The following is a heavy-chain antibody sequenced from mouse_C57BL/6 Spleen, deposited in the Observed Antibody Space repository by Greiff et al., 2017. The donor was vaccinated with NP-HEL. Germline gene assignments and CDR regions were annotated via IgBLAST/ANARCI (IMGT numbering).Heavy chain of an antibody. D-gene: IGHD4-1*01. Sequence: EVHLVESGGGLVQPGGSLSLSCAASGFTFTYYYMSWVRQPPGKALEWLGFIRNKANGYTTEYSASVKGWFTISRDNSQSILYLQMNALRAMDSATYYCASYSWDVYFGYWGQGTNLTISS. CDR2: IRNKANGYTT. CDR1: GFTFTYYY. CDR3: ASYSWDVYFGY. V-gene: IGHV7-3*01. J-gene: IGHJ2*01.